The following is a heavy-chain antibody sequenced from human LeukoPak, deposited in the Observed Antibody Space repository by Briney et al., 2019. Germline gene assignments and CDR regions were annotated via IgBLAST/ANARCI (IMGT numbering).Heavy chain of an antibody. CDR2: IYTSGST. V-gene: IGHV4-61*02. Sequence: PSQTLSLTCTVSGGSICSGSYYWSWIRQPAGKGLEWIGRIYTSGSTNYNPSLKSRVTISVDTSKNQFSLKLSSVTAADTAVYYCAFRGYWGQGTLVTVSS. J-gene: IGHJ4*02. D-gene: IGHD3-10*01. CDR3: AFRGY. CDR1: GGSICSGSYY.